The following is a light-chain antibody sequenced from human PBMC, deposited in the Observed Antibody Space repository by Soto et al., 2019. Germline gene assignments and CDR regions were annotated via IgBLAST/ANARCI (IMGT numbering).Light chain of an antibody. CDR1: SSDVGRYNY. V-gene: IGLV2-14*01. CDR3: SSYSSSSTPYV. CDR2: EVS. Sequence: QSALTQPASVSGSPGQSITISCTGSSSDVGRYNYVSWYQQHPGKAPKLMIYEVSNRPSGVSNRFSGSKSGNTAYLTISGLQAEDEADYYCSSYSSSSTPYVFGTGTKLTVL. J-gene: IGLJ1*01.